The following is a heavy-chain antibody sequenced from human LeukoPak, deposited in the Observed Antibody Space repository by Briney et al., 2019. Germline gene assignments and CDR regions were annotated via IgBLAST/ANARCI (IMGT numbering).Heavy chain of an antibody. D-gene: IGHD4/OR15-4a*01. V-gene: IGHV3-53*01. CDR3: ARDRDYGGFDY. J-gene: IGHJ4*02. CDR1: GFAVSSNF. CDR2: IYSIGTT. Sequence: PGGSLRLSCAASGFAVSSNFMSWVRQAPGKGLEWVSVIYSIGTTYYADSVKGRFTISRDNTRNTLYLLMNSLRAEDTAVCYCARDRDYGGFDYWGQGTLVTVSS.